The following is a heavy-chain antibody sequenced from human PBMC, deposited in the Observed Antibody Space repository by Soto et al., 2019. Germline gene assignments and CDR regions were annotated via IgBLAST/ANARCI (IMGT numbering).Heavy chain of an antibody. J-gene: IGHJ4*02. V-gene: IGHV1-46*01. CDR1: GYTFTHYY. D-gene: IGHD3-3*01. Sequence: QVQLVQSGAEVKKPGASVKVSCKASGYTFTHYYMNWVRQAPGQGLEWKGIINPSAGSTSYAHQFQDRVTITRDTSTSTGYMEISRMRSEDTAVYYCARGAAPRSYNDLWSSHPPIAYWGQGTLVTVSS. CDR2: INPSAGST. CDR3: ARGAAPRSYNDLWSSHPPIAY.